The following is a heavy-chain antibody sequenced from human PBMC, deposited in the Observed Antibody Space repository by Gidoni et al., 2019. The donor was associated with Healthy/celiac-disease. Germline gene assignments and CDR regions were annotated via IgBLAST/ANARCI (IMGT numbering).Heavy chain of an antibody. V-gene: IGHV1-58*01. CDR1: GFTFTSSA. CDR2: IVVGMGNT. Sequence: QMQLLQSGPEVNEPGTSVKVSCNASGFTFTSSAVQVLRQARGQRLEWKGWIVVGMGNTNDAQKFQERVTITRDMSTSTDYMELSSLRSEDTAVYYCAADRNAAAAPGFDYWGQGTLVTVSS. J-gene: IGHJ4*02. CDR3: AADRNAAAAPGFDY. D-gene: IGHD6-13*01.